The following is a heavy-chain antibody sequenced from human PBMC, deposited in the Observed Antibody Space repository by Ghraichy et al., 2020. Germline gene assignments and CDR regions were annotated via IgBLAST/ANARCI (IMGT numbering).Heavy chain of an antibody. CDR3: ARESRGYSGYEPGVDWFDP. J-gene: IGHJ5*02. CDR1: GGSISSGGYY. CDR2: IYYSGST. D-gene: IGHD5-12*01. Sequence: SLNISCTVSGGSISSGGYYWSWIRQHPGKGLEWIGYIYYSGSTYYNPSLKSRVTISVDTSKNQFSLKLSSVTAADTAVYYCARESRGYSGYEPGVDWFDPWGQGTLVTVSS. V-gene: IGHV4-31*03.